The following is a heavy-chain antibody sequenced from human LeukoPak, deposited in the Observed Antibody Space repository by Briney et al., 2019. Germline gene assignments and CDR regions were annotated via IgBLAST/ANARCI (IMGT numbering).Heavy chain of an antibody. V-gene: IGHV1-46*01. CDR2: INPSGGST. CDR3: GTGPLSDRYIGRYFNGDYFDY. CDR1: RSTCTSYS. D-gene: IGHD5-12*01. Sequence: ASVKVSCKASRSTCTSYSMHWVRQAPGQGLEWMGIINPSGGSTGYAQKFQGRVTMTRDTSTSTVYMELSRLRSEDTAEDQHGTGPLSDRYIGRYFNGDYFDYWGQGTLVTVSS. J-gene: IGHJ4*02.